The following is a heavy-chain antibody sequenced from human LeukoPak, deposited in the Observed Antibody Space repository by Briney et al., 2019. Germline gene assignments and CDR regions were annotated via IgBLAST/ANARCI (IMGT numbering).Heavy chain of an antibody. Sequence: SQTPSLTCTVSGGSISSGNSYWSWIRHHPGKGLEWIGYIYYSGSTYYNPSLKSRVTISVDTSKNQFSLKLSSVTAADTAMYYCAKYCSSSSCSSEALDIWGQGTMVTVSS. CDR3: AKYCSSSSCSSEALDI. V-gene: IGHV4-31*03. CDR2: IYYSGST. CDR1: GGSISSGNSY. J-gene: IGHJ3*02. D-gene: IGHD2-2*01.